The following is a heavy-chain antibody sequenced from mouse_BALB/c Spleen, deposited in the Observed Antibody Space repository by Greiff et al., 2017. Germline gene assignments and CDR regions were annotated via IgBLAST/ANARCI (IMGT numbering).Heavy chain of an antibody. J-gene: IGHJ2*01. D-gene: IGHD4-1*01. CDR3: TRDWDVSY. V-gene: IGHV6-6*02. CDR1: GFTFSNYW. Sequence: EVKLVESGGGLVQPGGSMKLSCVASGFTFSNYWMNWVRQSPEKGLEWVAEIRLKSNNYATHYAESMKGRFTISRDDSKSSVYLQMNNLRAEDTGIYYCTRDWDVSYWGQGTTLTVSS. CDR2: IRLKSNNYAT.